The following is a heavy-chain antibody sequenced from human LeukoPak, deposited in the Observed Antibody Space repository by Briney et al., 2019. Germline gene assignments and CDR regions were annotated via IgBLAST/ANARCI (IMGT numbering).Heavy chain of an antibody. Sequence: ASVKVPCKASGYTFTSYYMHWVRQAPGQGLEWMGIINPSGGSTSYAQKFQGRVTMTRDTSTSTVYMELSSLRSEDTAVYYCATTIYCSSTSCPGYYYYYGMDVWGQGTTDTVSS. CDR1: GYTFTSYY. CDR2: INPSGGST. V-gene: IGHV1-46*01. CDR3: ATTIYCSSTSCPGYYYYYGMDV. J-gene: IGHJ6*02. D-gene: IGHD2-2*01.